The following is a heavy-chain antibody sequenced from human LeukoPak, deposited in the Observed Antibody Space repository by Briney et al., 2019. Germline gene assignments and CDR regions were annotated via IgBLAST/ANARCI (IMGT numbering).Heavy chain of an antibody. V-gene: IGHV3-33*01. J-gene: IGHJ4*02. CDR3: ARDSSWYSFDY. CDR2: IWYDGSNK. Sequence: PGGSLRLSRAASGFTFSSYGMHWVRQAPGKGLEWVAVIWYDGSNKYYADSVKGRFTISRDNSKNTLYLQMNSLRAEDTAVYYCARDSSWYSFDYWGQGTLVTVSS. CDR1: GFTFSSYG. D-gene: IGHD6-13*01.